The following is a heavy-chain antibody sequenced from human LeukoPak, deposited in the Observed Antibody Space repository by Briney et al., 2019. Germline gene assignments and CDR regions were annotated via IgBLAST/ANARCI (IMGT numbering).Heavy chain of an antibody. CDR1: GFTFSSYG. D-gene: IGHD6-13*01. Sequence: PGRSLRLSCAASGFTFSSYGMHWVRQAPGKGLEWVAFIWYGGTNKYYADSVKGRFTFSRDNSKNTLYLQMNSLRAEDTAVYYCARDGLAAAGTRFDYWGQGTLVTVSS. J-gene: IGHJ4*02. CDR3: ARDGLAAAGTRFDY. CDR2: IWYGGTNK. V-gene: IGHV3-33*01.